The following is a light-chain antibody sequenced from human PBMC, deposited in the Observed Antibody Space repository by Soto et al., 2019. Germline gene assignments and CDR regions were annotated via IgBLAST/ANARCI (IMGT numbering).Light chain of an antibody. CDR1: QSVSSN. CDR2: GAS. J-gene: IGKJ1*01. V-gene: IGKV3-15*01. Sequence: EIVMTQSPATLSVXXGXXXXXXXRASQSVSSNLAWYQQKPGQAPRLLIYGASTRATGTPARFSGSGSGTEFTLTISSLQSEDFAFYYCQQYNNWPRTFGKGTKV. CDR3: QQYNNWPRT.